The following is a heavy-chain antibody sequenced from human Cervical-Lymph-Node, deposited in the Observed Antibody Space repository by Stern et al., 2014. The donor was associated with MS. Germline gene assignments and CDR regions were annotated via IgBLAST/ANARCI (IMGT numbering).Heavy chain of an antibody. Sequence: QVQLVQSGAEVGTPGSSVKVSCTASGGSLTSLSISWVRQAPGQGLEWMGGIIPTFNTAAYAQKFQDRVTITADKSMNAVYMELSSLGPEDTAMYYCAKDPPLGVLLEGGYKYFDVDVWGQGTTVIVSS. CDR2: IIPTFNTA. V-gene: IGHV1-69*06. CDR3: AKDPPLGVLLEGGYKYFDVDV. D-gene: IGHD3-3*01. J-gene: IGHJ6*02. CDR1: GGSLTSLS.